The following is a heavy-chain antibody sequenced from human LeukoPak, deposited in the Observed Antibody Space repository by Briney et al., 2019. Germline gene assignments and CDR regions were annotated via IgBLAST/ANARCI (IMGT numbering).Heavy chain of an antibody. CDR1: GGSFSGYY. J-gene: IGHJ5*02. V-gene: IGHV4-34*01. D-gene: IGHD3-10*01. Sequence: SSETLSLTCAVYGGSFSGYYWSWIRQPPGKGLEWIGEINHSGSTNYNPSLKSRVTISVDTSKNQFSLKLSSVTAADTAVYYCARSHYYGSGTSRPFDPWGQGTLVTVSS. CDR3: ARSHYYGSGTSRPFDP. CDR2: INHSGST.